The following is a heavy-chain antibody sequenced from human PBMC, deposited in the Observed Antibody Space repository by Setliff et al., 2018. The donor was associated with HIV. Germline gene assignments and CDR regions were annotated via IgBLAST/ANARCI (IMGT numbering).Heavy chain of an antibody. CDR1: GGTFSSYA. J-gene: IGHJ6*02. Sequence: SVKVSCKASGGTFSSYAISWVRQAPGQGLEWMGGIIPILGIANYAQKFQGRVTITADESTGTAYMELSSLRSEDTAVYYCASPVDTAMKNYYYGMDVWGQGTTVTVSS. CDR3: ASPVDTAMKNYYYGMDV. V-gene: IGHV1-69*10. CDR2: IIPILGIA. D-gene: IGHD5-18*01.